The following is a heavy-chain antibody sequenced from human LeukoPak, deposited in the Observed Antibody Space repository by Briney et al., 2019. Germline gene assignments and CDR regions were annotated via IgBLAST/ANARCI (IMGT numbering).Heavy chain of an antibody. V-gene: IGHV4-61*02. CDR3: ARRWAFGELTY. CDR1: GGSIRSGTLY. D-gene: IGHD3-10*01. Sequence: SETLSLTCTVSGGSIRSGTLYWNWIRQPAGKGLEWIGRIYSTGSTNYGPSLNSRVTISMDTSKNQFSLKLSSVTAADTAVYYCARRWAFGELTYWGQGTLVTVSS. J-gene: IGHJ4*02. CDR2: IYSTGST.